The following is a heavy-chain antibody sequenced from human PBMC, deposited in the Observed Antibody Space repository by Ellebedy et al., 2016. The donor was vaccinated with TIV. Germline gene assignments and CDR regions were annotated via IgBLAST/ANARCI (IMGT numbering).Heavy chain of an antibody. CDR3: ARQGPSITMVRGVNWFDP. CDR2: IYYTGST. J-gene: IGHJ5*02. Sequence: GSLRLSCSVSGGSISSSSHYWGWIRQPPGKGLEWIGSIYYTGSTYYNPSLKRRVTISVDTSKNQFSLNLNSLTAADTAVYDCARQGPSITMVRGVNWFDPWGQGTLVTVSS. D-gene: IGHD3-10*01. CDR1: GGSISSSSHY. V-gene: IGHV4-39*01.